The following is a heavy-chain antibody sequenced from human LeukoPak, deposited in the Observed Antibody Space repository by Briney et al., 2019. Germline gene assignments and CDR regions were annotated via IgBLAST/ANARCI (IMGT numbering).Heavy chain of an antibody. CDR2: INPSGTYT. CDR3: ARGGTSMLWFGELLCWFDP. J-gene: IGHJ5*02. Sequence: GASVKVSCKASGYSFTSHYMHWVRQAPGQGLEWLGLINPSGTYTLYAQKFQGRVTMTRDMSTTTDYMELSSLRSEDTAVYYCARGGTSMLWFGELLCWFDPWGQGTLVTVSS. V-gene: IGHV1-46*01. D-gene: IGHD3-10*01. CDR1: GYSFTSHY.